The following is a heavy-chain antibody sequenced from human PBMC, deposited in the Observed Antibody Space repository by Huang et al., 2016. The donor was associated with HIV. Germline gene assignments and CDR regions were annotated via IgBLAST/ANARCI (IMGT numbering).Heavy chain of an antibody. D-gene: IGHD3-22*01. Sequence: QVQLVQSGAEVKKPGSSVKVSCKASGGSFRNFAIGWVRQAPGQGLEGMGGSIPTLGTANYAQKFQGRVTIIADESTSTAYMGLSSLRSEDTAVYYCATVDYYDTSGPQRGYFDNWGQGTLVTVSS. J-gene: IGHJ4*02. CDR3: ATVDYYDTSGPQRGYFDN. CDR2: SIPTLGTA. CDR1: GGSFRNFA. V-gene: IGHV1-69*01.